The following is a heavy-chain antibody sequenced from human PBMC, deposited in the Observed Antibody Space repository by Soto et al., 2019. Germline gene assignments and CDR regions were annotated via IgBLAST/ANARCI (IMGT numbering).Heavy chain of an antibody. CDR3: ARGGYYDNVWGKLSHYGLDV. Sequence: QVQLVQSASEVMKPGASVKVSCKASGYTFIRYGITWVRQAPGQRLEWMGRSSPYNDQTIYAQKLPGRVPMTADTSTRTVYMQLRSLKADDTAVYYCARGGYYDNVWGKLSHYGLDVWGQGTSVTVSS. J-gene: IGHJ6*02. D-gene: IGHD3-16*01. CDR2: SSPYNDQT. V-gene: IGHV1-18*01. CDR1: GYTFIRYG.